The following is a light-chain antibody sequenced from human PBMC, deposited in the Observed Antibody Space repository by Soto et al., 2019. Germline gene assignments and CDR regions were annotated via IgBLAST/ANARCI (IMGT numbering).Light chain of an antibody. Sequence: DIVLTQSPGTLSSSPGGRATLSCRASQSVTDNYLAWYQHKPGQAPRLLIYGATSRATGIPDRFSGSGSGTDFTLTINSLQSEDFAVYFCQQYYNWPPITFGQGTRLEIK. CDR1: QSVTDNY. V-gene: IGKV3-20*01. CDR3: QQYYNWPPIT. CDR2: GAT. J-gene: IGKJ5*01.